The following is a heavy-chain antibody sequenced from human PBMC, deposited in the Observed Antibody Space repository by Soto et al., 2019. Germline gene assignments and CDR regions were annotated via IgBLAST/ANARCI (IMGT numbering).Heavy chain of an antibody. V-gene: IGHV3-74*01. D-gene: IGHD5-12*01. CDR1: GFTFSDYW. Sequence: EVQVVESGGGLVQPGGSLRLSCAASGFTFSDYWMHWVRQAPGKGLVWVSRIKGDLITTNYADSVKGRFTISRDNASNTVSLQIDSLRAEDTAVYYCARGARGLYFMDVWGKGTTVTVSS. CDR3: ARGARGLYFMDV. J-gene: IGHJ6*03. CDR2: IKGDLITT.